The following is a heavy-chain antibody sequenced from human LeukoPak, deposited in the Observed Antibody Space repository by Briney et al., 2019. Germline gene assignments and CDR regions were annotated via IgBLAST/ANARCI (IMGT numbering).Heavy chain of an antibody. D-gene: IGHD6-6*01. V-gene: IGHV4-34*01. CDR1: GGSFSGYY. J-gene: IGHJ6*03. CDR2: INHSGST. CDR3: ARGAIAAPFPQYYYYMDV. Sequence: SETLSLTCAVYGGSFSGYYWSWIRQPPGKGLEWIGEINHSGSTNYNPSLKSRVTISVDTSKNQFSLKLSSVTAADTAVYYCARGAIAAPFPQYYYYMDVWGKGTTVTVSS.